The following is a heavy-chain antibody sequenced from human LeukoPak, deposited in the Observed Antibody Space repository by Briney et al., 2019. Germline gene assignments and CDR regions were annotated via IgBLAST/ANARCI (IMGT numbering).Heavy chain of an antibody. Sequence: PSETLSLTCTVSGGSISSYYWSWVRQPAGKGLEWIGRIYTSGSTNYNPSLKSRVTMSVDTSKNQFSLKLSSVTAADTAVYYCARVFSGVWGVGIPYYFDYWGQGTLVTVSS. CDR2: IYTSGST. J-gene: IGHJ4*02. CDR1: GGSISSYY. D-gene: IGHD3-3*01. V-gene: IGHV4-4*07. CDR3: ARVFSGVWGVGIPYYFDY.